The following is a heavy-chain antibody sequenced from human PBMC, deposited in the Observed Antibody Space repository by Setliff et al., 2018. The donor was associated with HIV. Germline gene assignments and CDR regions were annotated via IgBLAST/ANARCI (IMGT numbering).Heavy chain of an antibody. CDR1: GYTFTSYY. V-gene: IGHV1-46*01. D-gene: IGHD2-2*01. CDR3: ARVGDIVVPPASYYYMDV. Sequence: ASVKVSCKASGYTFTSYYIHWVRQAPGQGLEWMGRINPSGGSTSYAQKFQGRVTMTRDTSTSTDYMELRSLSSDDTVVYFCARVGDIVVPPASYYYMDVWGTGTTVTVSS. J-gene: IGHJ6*03. CDR2: INPSGGST.